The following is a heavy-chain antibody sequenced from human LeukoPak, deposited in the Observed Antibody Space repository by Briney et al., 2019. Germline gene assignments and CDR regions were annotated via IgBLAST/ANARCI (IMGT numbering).Heavy chain of an antibody. CDR2: IYYSGST. Sequence: SETLSLTCTVSGGSISSGDYYWSWIRQPPGKGLEWIGYIYYSGSTYYNPSLKSRVTISVDTSKNQFSLKLSSVTAADTAVYYCARDGGYGDHLFDYWGQGTLVTVSS. D-gene: IGHD4-17*01. V-gene: IGHV4-30-4*08. CDR3: ARDGGYGDHLFDY. CDR1: GGSISSGDYY. J-gene: IGHJ4*02.